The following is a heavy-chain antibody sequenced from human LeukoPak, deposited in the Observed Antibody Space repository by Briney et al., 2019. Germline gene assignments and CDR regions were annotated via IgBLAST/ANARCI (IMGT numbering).Heavy chain of an antibody. D-gene: IGHD4-17*01. V-gene: IGHV3-21*01. Sequence: PGGSLRLSCAASGFTFSSYSMNWVRQAPGKGLEWVSSISSSSSYMYYADSVKGRFTISRDNAKNSLYLQMNSLRAEDTAVYYCARVGYGDYYFDYWGQGTLVTVSS. CDR1: GFTFSSYS. CDR3: ARVGYGDYYFDY. J-gene: IGHJ4*02. CDR2: ISSSSSYM.